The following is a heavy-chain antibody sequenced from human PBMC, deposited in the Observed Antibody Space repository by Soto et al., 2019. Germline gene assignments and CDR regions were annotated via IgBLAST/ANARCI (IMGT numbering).Heavy chain of an antibody. D-gene: IGHD3-22*01. CDR1: GFTFSSYG. J-gene: IGHJ4*02. CDR3: ARESYYYDSSGSHFDY. V-gene: IGHV3-33*01. CDR2: IWYDGSNK. Sequence: PGGSLRLSCAASGFTFSSYGMHWVRQAPGKGLEWVAVIWYDGSNKYYADSVKGRLTISRDNSKNTLYLQMNSLRAEDTAVYYCARESYYYDSSGSHFDYWGQGTLVTVSS.